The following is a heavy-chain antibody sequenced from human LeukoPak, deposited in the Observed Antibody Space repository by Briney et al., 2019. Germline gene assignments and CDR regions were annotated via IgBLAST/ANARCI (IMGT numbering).Heavy chain of an antibody. CDR3: ARRPYGDYFDY. J-gene: IGHJ4*02. CDR1: GGSISSYY. Sequence: PSETLSLTCTVSGGSISSYYWSWIRQPPAKGLERVGYIYYSGSTNYNPSLKSRVALSVDTSKNQFSLKLSPVTAADTAVYYCARRPYGDYFDYWGQGTLVTVSS. D-gene: IGHD4-17*01. CDR2: IYYSGST. V-gene: IGHV4-59*01.